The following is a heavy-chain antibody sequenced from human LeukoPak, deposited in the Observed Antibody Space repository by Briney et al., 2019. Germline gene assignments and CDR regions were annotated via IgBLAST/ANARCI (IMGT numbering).Heavy chain of an antibody. CDR2: IIPIFGTA. J-gene: IGHJ6*03. Sequence: SVKVSCKASGGTFSSYAISWARQAPGQGLEWMGGIIPIFGTANYAQKFQGRVTITADESTSTAYMELSSLRSEDTAVYYCARTRDTAMVTSAVDYYYMDVWGKGTTVTVSS. CDR1: GGTFSSYA. V-gene: IGHV1-69*13. CDR3: ARTRDTAMVTSAVDYYYMDV. D-gene: IGHD5-18*01.